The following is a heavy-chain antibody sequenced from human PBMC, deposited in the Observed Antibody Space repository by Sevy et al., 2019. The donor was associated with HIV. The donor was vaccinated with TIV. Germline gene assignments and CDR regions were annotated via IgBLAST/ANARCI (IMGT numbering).Heavy chain of an antibody. CDR1: GFTFSSYG. CDR3: AKDMSSSSRKGLDY. J-gene: IGHJ4*02. V-gene: IGHV3-30*18. D-gene: IGHD6-6*01. Sequence: GGSLGLSCAASGFTFSSYGMHWVRQAPGKGLEWVAVISYDGSNKYYADSVKGRFTISRDNSKNTLYLQMNSLRAEDTAVYYCAKDMSSSSRKGLDYWGQGTLVTVSS. CDR2: ISYDGSNK.